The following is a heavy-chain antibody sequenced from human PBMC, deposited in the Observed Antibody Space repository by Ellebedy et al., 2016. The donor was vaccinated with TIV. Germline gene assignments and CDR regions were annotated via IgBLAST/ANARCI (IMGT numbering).Heavy chain of an antibody. V-gene: IGHV3-53*01. Sequence: GESLKISCAASGFTVSDNYMSWVRQAPGKGLEWISVIYSGDSTHYADSVKGRFTISRDNSKNTLFLQMDSLRAEDTAMYHCARGVTVTDWGQGTLVTVSS. CDR2: IYSGDST. CDR1: GFTVSDNY. CDR3: ARGVTVTD. J-gene: IGHJ4*02. D-gene: IGHD2-21*02.